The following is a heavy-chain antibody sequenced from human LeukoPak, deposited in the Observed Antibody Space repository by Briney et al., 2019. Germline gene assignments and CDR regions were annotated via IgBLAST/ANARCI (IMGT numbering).Heavy chain of an antibody. CDR3: AKGTDSSGWYKDY. D-gene: IGHD6-19*01. Sequence: PGGSLRLSCAASGFTFSSYGMHWVRQAPGKGLEWVAFIRYDGSNKYYADSVKGRFTISRDNSKNTLYLQMNSLRAEDTAVYYCAKGTDSSGWYKDYWGRGTLVTVSS. CDR1: GFTFSSYG. CDR2: IRYDGSNK. V-gene: IGHV3-30*02. J-gene: IGHJ4*02.